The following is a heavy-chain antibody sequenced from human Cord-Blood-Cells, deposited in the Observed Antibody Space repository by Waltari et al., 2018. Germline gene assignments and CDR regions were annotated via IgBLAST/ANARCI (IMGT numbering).Heavy chain of an antibody. CDR1: RFTFSSYA. J-gene: IGHJ5*02. D-gene: IGHD3-9*01. CDR2: ISVRGGST. CDR3: AKDPDYDILTGYYWFDP. V-gene: IGHV3-23*04. Sequence: EVQLVESGGGLVQPGGSLRLSCAASRFTFSSYAMSWVRQAPGKGLEWVSAISVRGGSTYYADSVKGRFTISRDNSKNTLYLQMNSLRAEDTAVYYCAKDPDYDILTGYYWFDPWGQGTLVTVSS.